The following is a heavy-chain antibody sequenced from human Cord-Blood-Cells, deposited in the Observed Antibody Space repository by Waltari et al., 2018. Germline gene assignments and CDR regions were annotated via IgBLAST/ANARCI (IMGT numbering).Heavy chain of an antibody. CDR1: GFTFSSYA. CDR2: ISGSGGST. J-gene: IGHJ3*02. Sequence: EVQLLESGGGLVQPGGSLRPSCAASGFTFSSYAMTWVLQAPAKGLEWVSAISGSGGSTYYADSVKGRFTISRDNSKNTLYLQMNSLRAEDTAVYYCAKMGDYDFWSGYYAFDIWGQGTMVTVSS. V-gene: IGHV3-23*01. CDR3: AKMGDYDFWSGYYAFDI. D-gene: IGHD3-3*01.